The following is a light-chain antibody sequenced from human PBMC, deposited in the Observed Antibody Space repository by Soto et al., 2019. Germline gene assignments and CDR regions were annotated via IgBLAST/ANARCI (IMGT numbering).Light chain of an antibody. J-gene: IGLJ2*01. CDR2: GNS. CDR1: SSNIGAGYD. CDR3: QSYDSRLDVV. V-gene: IGLV1-40*01. Sequence: QAVVTQPPSVSGAPGQRVTISCTGSSSNIGAGYDVHWYQQLPGTAPKLLIYGNSNRPSGVPDRFSGSKSGTSASLAITGLQAEDEADYYCQSYDSRLDVVFGGGTKLTVL.